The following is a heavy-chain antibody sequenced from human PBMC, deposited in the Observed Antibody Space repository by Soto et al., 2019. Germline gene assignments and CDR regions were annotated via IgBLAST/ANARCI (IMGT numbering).Heavy chain of an antibody. CDR3: AREETAWPLAYGLDV. V-gene: IGHV3-21*01. CDR1: GFTFSSYS. J-gene: IGHJ6*02. D-gene: IGHD2-21*02. CDR2: TTRNSDI. Sequence: GGSLRLSCAASGFTFSSYSIHWVRQAPGKGLEWVSATTRNSDIYYADSVKGRFTISRDNAQNSVSLQMDSLRAEDTAVYYCAREETAWPLAYGLDVWGQGTTVTVSS.